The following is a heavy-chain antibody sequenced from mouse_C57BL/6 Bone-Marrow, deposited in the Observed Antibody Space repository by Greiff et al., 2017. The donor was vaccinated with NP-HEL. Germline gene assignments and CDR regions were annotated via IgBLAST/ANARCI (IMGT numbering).Heavy chain of an antibody. V-gene: IGHV2-2*01. D-gene: IGHD1-1*01. CDR2: IWSGGST. CDR3: ARKNYGSSYDYFDY. J-gene: IGHJ2*01. CDR1: GFSLTSYG. Sequence: VQGVESGPGLVQPSQSLSITCTVSGFSLTSYGVHWVRQSPGKGLEWLGVIWSGGSTDYNAAFISRLSISKDNSKSQVFFKMNSLQADDTAIYYCARKNYGSSYDYFDYWGQGTTLTVSS.